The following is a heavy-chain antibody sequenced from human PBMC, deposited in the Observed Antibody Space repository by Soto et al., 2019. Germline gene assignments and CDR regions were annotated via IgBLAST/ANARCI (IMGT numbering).Heavy chain of an antibody. J-gene: IGHJ3*02. D-gene: IGHD3-22*01. CDR3: ARVAYYDGSGYNAADI. V-gene: IGHV4-31*03. Sequence: QVQLQESGPGLVKPSQTLSLTCTVSGGSISSGGSYWSWIRQHPGKGLEWIGYIYYSGSTYYNPSLKSRVTIPLDTAKTQFSLKLSSVTAADTAVYYCARVAYYDGSGYNAADIWGQGTMVTVSS. CDR2: IYYSGST. CDR1: GGSISSGGSY.